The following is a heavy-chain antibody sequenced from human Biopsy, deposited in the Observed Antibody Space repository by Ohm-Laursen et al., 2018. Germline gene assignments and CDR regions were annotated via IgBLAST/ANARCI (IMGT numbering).Heavy chain of an antibody. CDR2: VYYTGST. V-gene: IGHV4-59*01. Sequence: TLSLTCTVSGDSISSYYWSWIRQPPGKGLEWIGYVYYTGSTDYNPSLQSRVTISVDTSKNHFSLRLRSVTPADTAIHYCARDRGYYSDRTVPGYFDLWGRGTLVTVSS. CDR3: ARDRGYYSDRTVPGYFDL. CDR1: GDSISSYY. J-gene: IGHJ2*01. D-gene: IGHD3-22*01.